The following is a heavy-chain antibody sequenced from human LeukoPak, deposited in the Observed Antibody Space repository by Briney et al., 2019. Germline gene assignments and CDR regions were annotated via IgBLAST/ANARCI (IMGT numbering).Heavy chain of an antibody. D-gene: IGHD3-22*01. CDR1: GFTFSDYS. J-gene: IGHJ4*02. CDR3: ARDIYYDSSGYYGSVY. CDR2: ISSSSTI. V-gene: IGHV3-69-1*01. Sequence: GGSLRLSCAASGFTFSDYSMNWVRQAPGKGLEWVSYISSSSTIYYADSVKGRFTISRDNAKNSLYLQMNNLRAEDTAVYYCARDIYYDSSGYYGSVYWGQGTLVTVSS.